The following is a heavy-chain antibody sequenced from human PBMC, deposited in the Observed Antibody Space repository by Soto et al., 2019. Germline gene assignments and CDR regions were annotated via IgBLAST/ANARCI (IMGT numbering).Heavy chain of an antibody. CDR2: ISGSGGST. CDR3: ANSGWYYFDY. CDR1: GFTFSSYA. J-gene: IGHJ4*02. D-gene: IGHD6-19*01. V-gene: IGHV3-23*01. Sequence: EVQLLESGGGLVQPGGSLRLSCAASGFTFSSYAMSWLRQAPGKGLEWVSAISGSGGSTYYADSVKGRCTISRDNSKNTLYLQMNSLRAEDTAVYYCANSGWYYFDYWGQGTLVTVSS.